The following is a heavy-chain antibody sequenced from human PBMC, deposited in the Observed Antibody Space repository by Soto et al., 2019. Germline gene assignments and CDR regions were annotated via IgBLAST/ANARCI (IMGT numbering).Heavy chain of an antibody. CDR2: ISSSSSYI. CDR3: ARDSNGWYSNTPPFDY. V-gene: IGHV3-21*01. D-gene: IGHD6-19*01. J-gene: IGHJ4*02. Sequence: PGGSLRLSCAASGFTFRSYTLNWVRQAPGKGLEWVSSISSSSSYIYYADSVKGRFTISRDNAKNSLYLQMNSLRAEDTAVYYCARDSNGWYSNTPPFDYRGQGTLVTVSS. CDR1: GFTFRSYT.